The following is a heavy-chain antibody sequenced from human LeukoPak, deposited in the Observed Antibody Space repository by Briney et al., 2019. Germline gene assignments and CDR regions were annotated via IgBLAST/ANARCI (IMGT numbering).Heavy chain of an antibody. D-gene: IGHD6-19*01. CDR1: GGSISSYY. J-gene: IGHJ5*02. V-gene: IGHV4-59*08. CDR3: AKGAGPPWFDP. Sequence: SETLSLTCTVSGGSISSYYWSWIRQPPGEGLEWIGYIYDSGSTNYNPSLKSRVTISIDTSRNQFSMNLNSVTAADTAVYYCAKGAGPPWFDPWGQGTLVTVSS. CDR2: IYDSGST.